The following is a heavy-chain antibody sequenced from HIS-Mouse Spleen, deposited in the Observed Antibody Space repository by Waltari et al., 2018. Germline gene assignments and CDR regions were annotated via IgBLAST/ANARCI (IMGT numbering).Heavy chain of an antibody. D-gene: IGHD3-3*01. V-gene: IGHV4-39*07. CDR2: NYYSGGT. Sequence: QLQLQESGPGLVKPSETLSLTCTVSGGSISSSSYYWGWIRQPPGKGLEWIGSNYYSGGTYYNPALKSRVTISVDTSKNQFSLKLSSVTAADTAVYYCARGDGFWSGYGERWGQGTLVTVSS. CDR1: GGSISSSSYY. CDR3: ARGDGFWSGYGER. J-gene: IGHJ4*02.